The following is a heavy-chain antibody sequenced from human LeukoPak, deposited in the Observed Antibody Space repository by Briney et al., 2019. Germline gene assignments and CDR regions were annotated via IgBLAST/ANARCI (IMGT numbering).Heavy chain of an antibody. D-gene: IGHD1-26*01. J-gene: IGHJ4*02. V-gene: IGHV4-39*01. CDR1: GGSISSSSYY. Sequence: PSETLSLTCTVSGGSISSSSYYWGWIRQPPGKGLEWIGSIYYSGSTYYNPSLKSRVTISVDTSKNQFSLKLSSVTAADTAVYYCATFSGSYSYFGYWGQGTLVTVSS. CDR3: ATFSGSYSYFGY. CDR2: IYYSGST.